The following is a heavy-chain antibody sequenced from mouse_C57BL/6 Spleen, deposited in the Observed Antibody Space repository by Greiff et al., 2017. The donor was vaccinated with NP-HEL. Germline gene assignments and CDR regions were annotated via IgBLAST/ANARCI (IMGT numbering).Heavy chain of an antibody. D-gene: IGHD1-1*01. Sequence: QVQLQQPGTELVKPGASVQLSCKASGYTFTSYWMPWVTQRPGPGLEWIGNINPSNGGTNYNEKFKSKATLTVDKSSSTAYLQLSSLTSVDSAVYYCALYYYGSSLYAMDYWGQGTSVTVSS. CDR1: GYTFTSYW. J-gene: IGHJ4*01. V-gene: IGHV1-53*01. CDR2: INPSNGGT. CDR3: ALYYYGSSLYAMDY.